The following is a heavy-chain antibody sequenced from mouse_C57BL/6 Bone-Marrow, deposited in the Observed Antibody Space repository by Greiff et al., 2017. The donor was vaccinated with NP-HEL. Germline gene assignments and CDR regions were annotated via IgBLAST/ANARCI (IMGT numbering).Heavy chain of an antibody. CDR2: INPSSGYT. J-gene: IGHJ2*01. V-gene: IGHV1-7*01. CDR1: GYTFTSYW. CDR3: ARSIITTVVEVDY. D-gene: IGHD1-1*01. Sequence: VQLQQSGAELAKPGASVKLSCKASGYTFTSYWMHWVKQRPGQGLEWIGYINPSSGYTKCNQKFKDKATLTADKSSSTAYMQLSSLTYEDSAVYYCARSIITTVVEVDYWGQGTTLTVSS.